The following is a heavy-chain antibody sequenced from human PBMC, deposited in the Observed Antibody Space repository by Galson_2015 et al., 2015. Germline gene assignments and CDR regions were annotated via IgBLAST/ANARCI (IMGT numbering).Heavy chain of an antibody. CDR3: ARDAATYYYDGSGYRH. V-gene: IGHV1-3*01. CDR1: GYTFTHFA. D-gene: IGHD3-22*01. CDR2: INGGNGNT. J-gene: IGHJ1*01. Sequence: SVKVSCKASGYTFTHFAIHWVRQAPGQRLEWMGWINGGNGNTEYSQKFQGRVTITRDTSASTAYMELSSLRSEDTAVYYCARDAATYYYDGSGYRHWGQGTLVTVSS.